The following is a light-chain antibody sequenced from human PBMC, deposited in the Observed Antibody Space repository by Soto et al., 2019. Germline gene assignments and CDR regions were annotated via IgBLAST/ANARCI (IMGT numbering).Light chain of an antibody. CDR1: SSNIGNNY. J-gene: IGLJ3*02. CDR3: GTWDSSLSAWV. V-gene: IGLV1-51*02. Sequence: QSVLTQPPSVSAAPGQKVTISCSGSSSNIGNNYVSWYQQLPGTAPKILIYENNKRPSGIPDRFSGSKSGTSATLGITGLQTGDEDDYYCGTWDSSLSAWVFGGGTKVTVL. CDR2: ENN.